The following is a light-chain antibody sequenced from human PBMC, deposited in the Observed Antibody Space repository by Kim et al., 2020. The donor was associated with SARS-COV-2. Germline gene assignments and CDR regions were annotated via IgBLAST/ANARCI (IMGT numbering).Light chain of an antibody. CDR3: SSYAGKNDVV. V-gene: IGLV2-8*01. CDR1: SSGVGTHKS. J-gene: IGLJ3*02. CDR2: EVS. Sequence: GQSVTISCPGTSSGVGTHKSVSWYQHHPGEAPKLMIFEVSARPAGVPDRFSASKSGNPASLTVSGLQAEDEADYYCSSYAGKNDVVFGGGTQLTVL.